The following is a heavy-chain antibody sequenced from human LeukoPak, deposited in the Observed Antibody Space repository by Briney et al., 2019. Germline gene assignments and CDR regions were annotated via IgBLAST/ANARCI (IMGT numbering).Heavy chain of an antibody. J-gene: IGHJ5*02. Sequence: PSETLSLTCTVSGGSISSSSYYWGWIRQPPGKGLEWIGSIYYSGSTYYNPSLKSRVTISVDTSKNQFSLKLSSVTAADTAVYYCANTFIQTTPWGQGTLVTVSS. D-gene: IGHD3-16*01. CDR1: GGSISSSSYY. V-gene: IGHV4-39*07. CDR2: IYYSGST. CDR3: ANTFIQTTP.